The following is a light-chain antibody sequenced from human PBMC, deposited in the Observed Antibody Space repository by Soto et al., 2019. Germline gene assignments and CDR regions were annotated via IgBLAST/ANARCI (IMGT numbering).Light chain of an antibody. CDR2: EGS. Sequence: SALTQPASVPGSPGQSITISCTGTSSDVGSYNLVSWYQQRPGKAPKLMIYEGSKRPSGVSNRFSGSKSGNTASLTISGLQAEDEADYYCCSYAGSREVFGTGTKVTVL. CDR1: SSDVGSYNL. CDR3: CSYAGSREV. V-gene: IGLV2-23*01. J-gene: IGLJ1*01.